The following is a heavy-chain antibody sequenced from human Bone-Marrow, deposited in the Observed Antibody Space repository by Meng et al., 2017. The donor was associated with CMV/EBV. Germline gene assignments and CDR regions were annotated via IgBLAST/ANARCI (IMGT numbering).Heavy chain of an antibody. J-gene: IGHJ3*02. CDR2: ISSSSSYI. CDR1: GFTFSSYS. CDR3: ARWEWFTYDAFDI. Sequence: GESLKISCAASGFTFSSYSMNWVRQAPGKGLEWVSSISSSSSYIYYADSVKGRFTISRDNTNSSLYQHMNSRSAEDTVGYYCARWEWFTYDAFDIWGQGTMVTVSS. V-gene: IGHV3-21*01. D-gene: IGHD3-3*01.